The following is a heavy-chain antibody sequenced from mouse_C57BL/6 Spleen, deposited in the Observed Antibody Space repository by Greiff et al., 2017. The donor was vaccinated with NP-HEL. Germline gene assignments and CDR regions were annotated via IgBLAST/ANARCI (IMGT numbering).Heavy chain of an antibody. CDR1: GYAFSSSW. CDR3: ARGLYYGNPVDY. J-gene: IGHJ2*01. V-gene: IGHV1-82*01. CDR2: IYPGDGDT. D-gene: IGHD2-1*01. Sequence: VQLQQSGPELVKPGASVKISCKASGYAFSSSWMNWVKRRPGKGLEWIGRIYPGDGDTNYNGKFKGKATLTADKSSSTAYMQLSSLTSEDSAVYFCARGLYYGNPVDYWGQGTTLTVSS.